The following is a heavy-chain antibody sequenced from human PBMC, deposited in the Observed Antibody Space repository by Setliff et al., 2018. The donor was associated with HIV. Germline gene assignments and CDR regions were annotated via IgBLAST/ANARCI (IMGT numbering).Heavy chain of an antibody. CDR1: GYSMSGGYN. D-gene: IGHD3-3*01. CDR2: IYHVGTT. Sequence: PSETLSLTCTVSGYSMSGGYNWGWIRQSPEKGLEWIGNIYHVGTTYYNPSLKSRVTLSVDPSKSQFSLKLSSVTAADSAVYYCAREVYDFWSGYYTGIQHWGQGTLVTVSS. CDR3: AREVYDFWSGYYTGIQH. J-gene: IGHJ1*01. V-gene: IGHV4-38-2*02.